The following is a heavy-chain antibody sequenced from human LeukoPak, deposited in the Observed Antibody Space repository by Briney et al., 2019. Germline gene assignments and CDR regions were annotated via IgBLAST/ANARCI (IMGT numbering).Heavy chain of an antibody. J-gene: IGHJ4*02. Sequence: SETLSPTCTVSGGSISSSSHYWGWIRQPPGKGLEWIGSIYYSGSTYYNPSLKSRVTISVDTSKNQFSLKLSSVTAADTAVYYCARSLRGSAWDWGQGTLVTVSS. D-gene: IGHD2-15*01. CDR1: GGSISSSSHY. CDR2: IYYSGST. V-gene: IGHV4-39*01. CDR3: ARSLRGSAWD.